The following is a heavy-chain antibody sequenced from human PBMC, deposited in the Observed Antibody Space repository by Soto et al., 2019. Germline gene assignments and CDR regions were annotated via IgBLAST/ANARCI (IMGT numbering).Heavy chain of an antibody. CDR1: GGSISSGDYY. CDR2: IYYDGTT. V-gene: IGHV4-30-4*08. J-gene: IGHJ5*02. D-gene: IGHD2-21*01. CDR3: ARDRRWLSRGPNNWFDP. Sequence: SLTCTVSGGSISSGDYYWTWIRQPPGKGLEWLGYIYYDGTTYYNPSLKSRLTMSIDTSKNQFSLKLNSLTAADTAVYYCARDRRWLSRGPNNWFDPWGQGTLVTVS.